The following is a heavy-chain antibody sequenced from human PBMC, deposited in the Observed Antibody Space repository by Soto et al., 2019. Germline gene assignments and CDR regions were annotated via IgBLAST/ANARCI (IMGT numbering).Heavy chain of an antibody. V-gene: IGHV3-73*01. CDR1: GFTFSGSA. CDR3: TSLIAARPDYYYYYYMDV. Sequence: GVSLRLSCAASGFTFSGSAMHWVRQASGKGLEWVGRIRSKANSYATAYAASVKGRFTISRDDSKNTAYLQMNSLKTEDTAVYYCTSLIAARPDYYYYYYMDVWGKGTTVTVSS. CDR2: IRSKANSYAT. J-gene: IGHJ6*03. D-gene: IGHD6-6*01.